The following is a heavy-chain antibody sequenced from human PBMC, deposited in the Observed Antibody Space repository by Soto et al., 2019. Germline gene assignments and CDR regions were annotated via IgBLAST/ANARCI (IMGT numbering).Heavy chain of an antibody. CDR1: GFTFNTYT. CDR3: ARVSGFYFYAMDV. CDR2: ISYAGSKI. V-gene: IGHV3-30*01. Sequence: QVQLVESGGGVVQPGGSLRLSCAASGFTFNTYTIDWVRQVPGKGLEWVAVISYAGSKIFYADSVKGRFTISRDNSKNTLYLQLTSLRPEDTAIYHCARVSGFYFYAMDVWGQGTSVTVSS. D-gene: IGHD3-3*01. J-gene: IGHJ6*02.